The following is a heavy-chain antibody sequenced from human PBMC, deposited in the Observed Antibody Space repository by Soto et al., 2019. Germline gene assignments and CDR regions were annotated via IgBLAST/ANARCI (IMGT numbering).Heavy chain of an antibody. Sequence: KSSETLSLTCTVSGGSISSGGYYWSWIRQPPGKGLEWIGYIYYSGSTNYNPSLKSRVTISVDTSKNQFSLKLSSVTAADTAVYYCAREMLRWYPSGTYYYYGMDVWGQGTTVTVSS. CDR1: GGSISSGGYY. D-gene: IGHD4-17*01. V-gene: IGHV4-61*08. J-gene: IGHJ6*02. CDR3: AREMLRWYPSGTYYYYGMDV. CDR2: IYYSGST.